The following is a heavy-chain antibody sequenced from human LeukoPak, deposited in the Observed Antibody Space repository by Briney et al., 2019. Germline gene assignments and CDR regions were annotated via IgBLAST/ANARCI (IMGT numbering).Heavy chain of an antibody. D-gene: IGHD3-22*01. J-gene: IGHJ6*02. Sequence: SQTLSLTRTVSGGSISSGDYYWSWIRQPPGKGLEWIGYIYYSGSTYYNPSLKSRVTISVDTSKNQFSLKLSSVTAADTAVYYCARHLDDSSGLEHYYYYGMDVWGQGTTVTVSS. CDR2: IYYSGST. V-gene: IGHV4-30-4*01. CDR1: GGSISSGDYY. CDR3: ARHLDDSSGLEHYYYYGMDV.